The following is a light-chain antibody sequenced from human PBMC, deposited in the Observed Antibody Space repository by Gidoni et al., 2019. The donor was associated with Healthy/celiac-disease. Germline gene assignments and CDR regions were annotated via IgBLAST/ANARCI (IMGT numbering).Light chain of an antibody. CDR1: QSVSSY. CDR3: QQRSPLT. J-gene: IGKJ4*01. Sequence: EIVLTQSPAPLSLSPGERATLSCRASQSVSSYLAWYQQKPGQAPRLLIYDASNRATGIPARFSGSGSGTDFTLTISSLEPEDFAVYYCQQRSPLTFXGXTKVEIK. CDR2: DAS. V-gene: IGKV3-11*01.